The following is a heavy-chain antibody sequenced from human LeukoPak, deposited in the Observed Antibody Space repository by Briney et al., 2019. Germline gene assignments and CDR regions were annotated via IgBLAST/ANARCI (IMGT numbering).Heavy chain of an antibody. V-gene: IGHV3-7*01. Sequence: GGSLRLSCAASRFTFSSHWMNWVRQAPGKGLEWVAKIKQEGSENYYVDSVKGRFTISRDNANNSLYLHMNSLRAEDTAVYSCARTWNDDGVDAFDICGQGTMVTVTS. J-gene: IGHJ3*02. CDR1: RFTFSSHW. CDR2: IKQEGSEN. CDR3: ARTWNDDGVDAFDI. D-gene: IGHD1-1*01.